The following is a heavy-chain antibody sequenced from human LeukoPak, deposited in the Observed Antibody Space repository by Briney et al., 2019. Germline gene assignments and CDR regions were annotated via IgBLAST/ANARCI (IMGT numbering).Heavy chain of an antibody. CDR3: AINGYSYGYPFDY. CDR1: GGSISSGGYY. Sequence: SETLSLTCTVSGGSISSGGYYWSWIRQPPGKGLEWIGYIYHSGSTYYNPSLKSRVTISVDTSKNQFSLKLSSVTAADTAVYYCAINGYSYGYPFDYWGQGTLVTVSS. V-gene: IGHV4-30-2*01. D-gene: IGHD5-18*01. J-gene: IGHJ4*02. CDR2: IYHSGST.